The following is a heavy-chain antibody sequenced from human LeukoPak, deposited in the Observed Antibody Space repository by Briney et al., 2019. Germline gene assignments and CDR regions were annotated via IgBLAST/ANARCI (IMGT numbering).Heavy chain of an antibody. V-gene: IGHV1-8*01. J-gene: IGHJ4*02. CDR3: ARGITMVRGAPIGY. CDR2: MNPNSGNT. CDR1: VYTFTSYD. D-gene: IGHD3-10*01. Sequence: GASVKVSCKASVYTFTSYDINWVRQATGQGLEWMGWMNPNSGNTGYAQKFQGRVTMTRNTSISTAYMELSSLRSEDTAVYYCARGITMVRGAPIGYWGQGTLVTVSS.